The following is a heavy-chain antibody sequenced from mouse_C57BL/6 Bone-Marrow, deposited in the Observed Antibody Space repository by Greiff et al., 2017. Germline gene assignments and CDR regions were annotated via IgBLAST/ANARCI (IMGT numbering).Heavy chain of an antibody. V-gene: IGHV5-17*01. CDR1: GFTFSDYG. J-gene: IGHJ3*01. CDR3: ARGWAYYYGSSPWFAY. D-gene: IGHD1-1*01. Sequence: EVQLVESGGGLVKPGGSLKLSCAASGFTFSDYGMHWVRQAPEKGLEWVAYISSGSSTIYYADTVKGRFTISRDNAKNTLFLQMTSLRSEDTAMXYCARGWAYYYGSSPWFAYWGQGTLVTVSA. CDR2: ISSGSSTI.